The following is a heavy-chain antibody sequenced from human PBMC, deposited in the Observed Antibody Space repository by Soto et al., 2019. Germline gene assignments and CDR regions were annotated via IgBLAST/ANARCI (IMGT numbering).Heavy chain of an antibody. CDR1: GFTFSSYS. CDR3: AKIPPGYSYGYFYFDY. V-gene: IGHV3-23*01. D-gene: IGHD5-18*01. CDR2: ISGSGGST. J-gene: IGHJ4*02. Sequence: GGSLRLSCAASGFTFSSYSMSWVRQAPGKGLEWVSAISGSGGSTYYADSVKGRFTISRDNSKNTLYLQMNSLRAEDTAVYYCAKIPPGYSYGYFYFDYWGQGTLVTVSS.